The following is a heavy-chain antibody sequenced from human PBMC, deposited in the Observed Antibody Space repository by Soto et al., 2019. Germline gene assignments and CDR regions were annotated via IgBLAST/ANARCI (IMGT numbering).Heavy chain of an antibody. J-gene: IGHJ6*02. D-gene: IGHD2-21*01. CDR1: GYTFTSYA. CDR2: INAGNGNT. V-gene: IGHV1-3*01. Sequence: GASVKVSCKASGYTFTSYAMNWVRQAPRQRLEWMGWINAGNGNTKYSQKFQGRVTITRDTSASTAYMELNSLRAEDTAVYYCAKDQLLTVPRGRYYYYGMDVWGQGTTVTVSS. CDR3: AKDQLLTVPRGRYYYYGMDV.